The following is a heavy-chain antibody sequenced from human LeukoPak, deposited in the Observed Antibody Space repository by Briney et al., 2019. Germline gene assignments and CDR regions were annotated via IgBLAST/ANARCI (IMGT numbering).Heavy chain of an antibody. D-gene: IGHD4-11*01. CDR1: GFTFSNYA. J-gene: IGHJ6*03. CDR3: ARSRDYSNYGARYYYYYMDV. CDR2: ISGTGGST. V-gene: IGHV3-23*01. Sequence: PGGSLRLSCAASGFTFSNYAMSWVRQAPGKGLEWVSGISGTGGSTYYADSVKGRFTISRDNSKNTLYLQMNSLRGEDTAVYYCARSRDYSNYGARYYYYYMDVWGKGTTVTVSS.